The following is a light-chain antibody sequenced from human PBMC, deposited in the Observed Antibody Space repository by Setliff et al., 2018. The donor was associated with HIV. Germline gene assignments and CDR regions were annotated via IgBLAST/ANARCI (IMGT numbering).Light chain of an antibody. CDR2: DVS. CDR1: SSDVGGYNY. Sequence: QSALTQPASVSGSPGQSITISCTGTSSDVGGYNYVSWYQQHPGKAPKFMIYDVSKRPSGVSNRFSGSKSGNTASLTISGLQAEDDADYYCSSYTSSSTYVFGTGTKVTVL. CDR3: SSYTSSSTYV. J-gene: IGLJ1*01. V-gene: IGLV2-14*01.